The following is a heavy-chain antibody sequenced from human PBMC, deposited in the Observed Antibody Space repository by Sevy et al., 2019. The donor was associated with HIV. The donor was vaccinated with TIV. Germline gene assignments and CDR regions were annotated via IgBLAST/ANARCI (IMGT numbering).Heavy chain of an antibody. V-gene: IGHV3-48*03. CDR3: TRDLPPSATIVPHFDY. J-gene: IGHJ4*02. D-gene: IGHD2-21*01. Sequence: GGSLRLSCAASGFSFSSYEMNWVRQAPGKGLEWVSSITSSGSNIYYSDSVKGRFTISRDNAKNSLHLQMNSLRAEDTALYYCTRDLPPSATIVPHFDYWGQGTLVTVSS. CDR1: GFSFSSYE. CDR2: ITSSGSNI.